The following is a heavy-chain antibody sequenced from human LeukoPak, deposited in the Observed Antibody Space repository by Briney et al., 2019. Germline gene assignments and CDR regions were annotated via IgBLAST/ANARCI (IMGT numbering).Heavy chain of an antibody. D-gene: IGHD1-14*01. J-gene: IGHJ4*02. CDR2: INEDGSTI. CDR1: GFTFSRYW. Sequence: PGVSLRLSCAASGFTFSRYWMHWVRQAPGKGLVWVSRINEDGSTISYADSVKGRFTISRDNAKNTLYLQMNGLRDEDTAVYYCARGGLEPVDYWGQGTLVTVSS. V-gene: IGHV3-74*01. CDR3: ARGGLEPVDY.